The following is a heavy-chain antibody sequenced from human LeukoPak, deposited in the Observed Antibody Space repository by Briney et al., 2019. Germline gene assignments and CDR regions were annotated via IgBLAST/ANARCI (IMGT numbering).Heavy chain of an antibody. CDR1: GGSISSSSYY. Sequence: SETLSLTCTVSGGSISSSSYYWGWIRQPPGKGLEWIGSIYYSGSTYYNPSLKSRVTISVDTSKNQFSLKLSSVTAADTAVYYCARQANDFWSGYSLGFGPWGQGTLVTVSS. D-gene: IGHD3-3*01. V-gene: IGHV4-39*01. CDR2: IYYSGST. J-gene: IGHJ5*02. CDR3: ARQANDFWSGYSLGFGP.